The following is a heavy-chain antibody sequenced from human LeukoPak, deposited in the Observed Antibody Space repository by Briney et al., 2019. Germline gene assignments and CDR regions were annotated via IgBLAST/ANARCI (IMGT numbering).Heavy chain of an antibody. J-gene: IGHJ4*02. Sequence: GASVKVSCKTSGYTFTTYPIHWVRQAPGQRLEWMGWINAGSGETKYSENLYARISISTDTSARTAYLELYGLTSEDTAVYYCARKIQGEQHPFDSWGQGALVTVS. CDR3: ARKIQGEQHPFDS. CDR1: GYTFTTYP. CDR2: INAGSGET. D-gene: IGHD3-16*01. V-gene: IGHV1-3*01.